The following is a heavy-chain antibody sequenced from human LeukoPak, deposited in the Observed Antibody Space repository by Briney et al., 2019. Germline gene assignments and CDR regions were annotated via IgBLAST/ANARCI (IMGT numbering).Heavy chain of an antibody. CDR2: IIPIFGTA. V-gene: IGHV1-69*05. Sequence: GASVKVSCKASGGTFSSYAISWVRQAPGQGLEWMGGIIPIFGTANYAQKFQGRVTMTTDTSTSTAYMELRSLRSDDTAVYYCARAKVLWFGDSLYFLDPWGQGTLVTVSS. D-gene: IGHD3-10*01. CDR1: GGTFSSYA. CDR3: ARAKVLWFGDSLYFLDP. J-gene: IGHJ5*02.